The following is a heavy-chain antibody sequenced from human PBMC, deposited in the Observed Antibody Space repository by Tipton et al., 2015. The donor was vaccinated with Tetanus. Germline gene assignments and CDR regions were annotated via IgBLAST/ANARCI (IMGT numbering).Heavy chain of an antibody. CDR3: ARRSYCSSSRCFDAFDL. Sequence: GLVKPSETLSLTCTVPGGSMSNNYWSWIRQPPGKGLEWIAYIFHSGSTNYSPSLKSRVAISMDTSKNQISLKLSSVTAADTAVYYCARRSYCSSSRCFDAFDLWGQGTMVTVSS. J-gene: IGHJ3*01. V-gene: IGHV4-59*01. CDR2: IFHSGST. CDR1: GGSMSNNY. D-gene: IGHD2-2*01.